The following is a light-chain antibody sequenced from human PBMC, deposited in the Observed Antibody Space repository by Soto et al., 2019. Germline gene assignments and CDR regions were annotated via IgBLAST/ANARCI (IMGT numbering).Light chain of an antibody. CDR1: SGDVGHYNY. V-gene: IGLV2-14*01. Sequence: QSALTQPASVSGSPGQSITISCTGSSGDVGHYNYVSWYQQHPGKAPKLIIYEVTNRPSGVSNRFSGSKSGNTAPLIISGLQAEDEADYYCPSYTTGRIWVLRGGTQLPVL. J-gene: IGLJ3*02. CDR2: EVT. CDR3: PSYTTGRIWV.